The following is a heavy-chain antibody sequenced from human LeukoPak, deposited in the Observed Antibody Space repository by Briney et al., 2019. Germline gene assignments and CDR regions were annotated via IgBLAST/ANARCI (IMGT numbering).Heavy chain of an antibody. CDR2: IYYSGST. V-gene: IGHV4-59*01. J-gene: IGHJ6*03. CDR3: ARERYQTTLPGIAAAGRIYYYYMDV. D-gene: IGHD6-13*01. Sequence: ASETLSLTCTVSGGSISSYYWSWIRQPPGKGLEWIGYIYYSGSTNYNPSLKSRVTISVDTSKNQFSLKLSSVTAADTAVYYCARERYQTTLPGIAAAGRIYYYYMDVWGKGTTVTVSS. CDR1: GGSISSYY.